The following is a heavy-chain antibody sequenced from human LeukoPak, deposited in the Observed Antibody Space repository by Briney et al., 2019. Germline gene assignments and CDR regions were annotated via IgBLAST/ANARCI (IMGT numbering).Heavy chain of an antibody. Sequence: SETLSLTCAVYGGSFSGYYWSWIRQPPGKGLEWIGEINHSGSTNYNPPLKSRVTISVDTSKNQFSLKLSSVTAADTAVYYCARGDRYCSGGSCYLAYYYYYMDVWGKGTTVTVSS. J-gene: IGHJ6*03. CDR1: GGSFSGYY. D-gene: IGHD2-15*01. V-gene: IGHV4-34*01. CDR3: ARGDRYCSGGSCYLAYYYYYMDV. CDR2: INHSGST.